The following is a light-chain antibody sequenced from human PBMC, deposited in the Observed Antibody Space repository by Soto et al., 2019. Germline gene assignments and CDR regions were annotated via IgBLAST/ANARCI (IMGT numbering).Light chain of an antibody. V-gene: IGKV3-15*01. J-gene: IGKJ1*01. Sequence: EIVMTQSPATLSVSPGERATLSCRASQSVSSNLAWYQQKPGQPPRLLIYGASTRATGIPARFSGSGSGTEFTLTISSLQSEDFAVYYCQQYINWWTFGQGTKVEIK. CDR3: QQYINWWT. CDR2: GAS. CDR1: QSVSSN.